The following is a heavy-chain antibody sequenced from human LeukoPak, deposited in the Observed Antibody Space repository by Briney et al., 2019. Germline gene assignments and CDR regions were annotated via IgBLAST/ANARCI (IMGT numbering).Heavy chain of an antibody. Sequence: QSGGSLRLSCTASGFTFSRFAMYCVRQAPGKGLEWLAVISKDGSIQSYTASIKGRFTISRDNSKNTMYLQMNSLRPEDSAVYYCVREPFEIWGQGTMVTVSS. J-gene: IGHJ3*02. CDR1: GFTFSRFA. V-gene: IGHV3-30*04. CDR3: VREPFEI. CDR2: ISKDGSIQ.